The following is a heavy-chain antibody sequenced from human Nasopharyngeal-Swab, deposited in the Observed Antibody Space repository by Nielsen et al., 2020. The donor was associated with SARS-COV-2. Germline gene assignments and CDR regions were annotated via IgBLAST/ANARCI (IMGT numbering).Heavy chain of an antibody. CDR3: ARDYYDILTGYYRIDAFDI. CDR2: IYHSGST. V-gene: IGHV4-4*02. CDR1: GGSISSSNW. J-gene: IGHJ3*02. D-gene: IGHD3-9*01. Sequence: SETLSLTCAVSGGSISSSNWWSWVRQPPGKGLEWIGEIYHSGSTNYNPSLKSRVTISVDTSKNQFSLKLSSVTAADTAVYYCARDYYDILTGYYRIDAFDIWGQGTMVTVSS.